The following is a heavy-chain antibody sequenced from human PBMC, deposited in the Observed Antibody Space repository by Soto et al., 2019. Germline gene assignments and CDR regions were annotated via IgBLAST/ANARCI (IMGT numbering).Heavy chain of an antibody. CDR3: AKFDGYYYDSSGYELAFDI. V-gene: IGHV3-30*18. Sequence: PGGSLRLSCAASGFTFSSYGMHWVRQAPGKGLEWVAVISYDGSNKYYADSVKGQFTISRDNSKNTLYLQMNSLRAEDKAVYYCAKFDGYYYDSSGYELAFDIWGQGTMVTVSS. D-gene: IGHD3-22*01. CDR2: ISYDGSNK. CDR1: GFTFSSYG. J-gene: IGHJ3*02.